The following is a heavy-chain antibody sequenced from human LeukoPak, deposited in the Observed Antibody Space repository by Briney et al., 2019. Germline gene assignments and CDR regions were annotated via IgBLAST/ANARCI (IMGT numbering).Heavy chain of an antibody. CDR1: GFTFSDYY. CDR3: ARTQALTVTTVGFDY. V-gene: IGHV3-11*04. J-gene: IGHJ4*02. D-gene: IGHD4-17*01. CDR2: ISSSGSTL. Sequence: GGSLRLSCAASGFTFSDYYMSWLRQPPGKGLEWVSYISSSGSTLYYADSVKGRFTISRDNAKNSLYLQMNSLRAEDTAVYYCARTQALTVTTVGFDYRGQGTLVTVSS.